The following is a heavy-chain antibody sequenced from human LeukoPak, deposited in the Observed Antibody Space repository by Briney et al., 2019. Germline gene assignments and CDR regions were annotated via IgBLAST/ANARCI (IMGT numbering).Heavy chain of an antibody. CDR1: GITFSSYG. CDR2: ISSTGGTT. CDR3: AKYSWGAVAAPFDY. D-gene: IGHD6-19*01. V-gene: IGHV3-23*01. J-gene: IGHJ4*02. Sequence: QPGGTLRLSCAASGITFSSYGMSWVRQAPGKGLEWVSSISSTGGTTYYADSVKGRFTISRDNSKNTLYLQMNSLRAEDTAVYYCAKYSWGAVAAPFDYWGQGTLVTVSS.